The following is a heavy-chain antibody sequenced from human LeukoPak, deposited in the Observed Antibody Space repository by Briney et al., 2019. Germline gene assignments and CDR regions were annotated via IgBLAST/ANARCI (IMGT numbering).Heavy chain of an antibody. J-gene: IGHJ4*02. V-gene: IGHV1-69*13. CDR1: GGIFSSYA. CDR2: IIPIFGTA. CDR3: ARGGEMATILVFFDY. Sequence: GASVKVSFTASGGIFSSYAISWVRQAPGQGLEWMGGIIPIFGTANYAQKFQGRVTITADESTSTAYMELSSLRSEDTAVYYCARGGEMATILVFFDYWGQGTLVTVSS. D-gene: IGHD5-24*01.